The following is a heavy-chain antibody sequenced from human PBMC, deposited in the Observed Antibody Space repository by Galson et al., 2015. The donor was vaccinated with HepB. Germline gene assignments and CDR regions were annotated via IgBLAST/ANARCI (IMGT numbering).Heavy chain of an antibody. CDR2: FDPEDGET. CDR3: ATLRYFDWLSPRDYYMDV. J-gene: IGHJ6*03. D-gene: IGHD3-9*01. V-gene: IGHV1-24*01. Sequence: SVKVSCKVSGYTLTELSMHWVRQAPGKGLEWMGGFDPEDGETIYAQKFQGRVTMTEDTSTDTAYMELSSLRSEDTAVYYCATLRYFDWLSPRDYYMDVWGKGTTVTVSS. CDR1: GYTLTELS.